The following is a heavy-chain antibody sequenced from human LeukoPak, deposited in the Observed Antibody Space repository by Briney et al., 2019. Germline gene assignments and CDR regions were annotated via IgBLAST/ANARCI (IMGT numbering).Heavy chain of an antibody. D-gene: IGHD2-2*01. Sequence: PGGSLRLSCAASGFTFSSYWMHWVRQAPGKGLVWVSRINSDGSSTSYADSVKGRFTISRDNAKNTLYLQMNSLRAEDTAVYYCAKEADCSSTSCYTYDFDYWGQGTLVTVSS. CDR3: AKEADCSSTSCYTYDFDY. J-gene: IGHJ4*02. CDR2: INSDGSST. CDR1: GFTFSSYW. V-gene: IGHV3-74*01.